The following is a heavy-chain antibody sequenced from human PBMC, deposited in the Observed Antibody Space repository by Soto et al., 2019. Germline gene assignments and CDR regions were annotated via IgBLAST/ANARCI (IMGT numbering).Heavy chain of an antibody. CDR1: GITFNTAW. CDR3: TAGSPFNY. J-gene: IGHJ4*02. Sequence: GGSLRLSCAASGITFNTAWLTWVRQAPGKGLEWVGRIKGKPDGGATDYAAPVKGRFTISRDDSQNTVFLQMNSLKTDDTAVYYCTAGSPFNYWGPGTLVTVSS. V-gene: IGHV3-15*01. CDR2: IKGKPDGGAT.